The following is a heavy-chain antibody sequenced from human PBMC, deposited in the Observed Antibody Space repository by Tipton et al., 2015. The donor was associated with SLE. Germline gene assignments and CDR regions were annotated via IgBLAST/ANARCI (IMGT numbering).Heavy chain of an antibody. V-gene: IGHV4-59*12. CDR2: IYYSGST. Sequence: LRLSCTVSGGSINSFYWGWIRQPPGKGLEWIGNIYYSGSTYCNPSLKSRVTISVDTSKNQFSLKLNSVTAADTAVFYCARVTGHSSGWYGWVDSWGQGTLVTVSS. CDR1: GGSINSFY. CDR3: ARVTGHSSGWYGWVDS. J-gene: IGHJ4*02. D-gene: IGHD6-19*01.